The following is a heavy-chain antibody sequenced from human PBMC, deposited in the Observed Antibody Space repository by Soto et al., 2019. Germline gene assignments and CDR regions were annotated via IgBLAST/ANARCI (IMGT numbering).Heavy chain of an antibody. D-gene: IGHD1-26*01. J-gene: IGHJ4*02. CDR2: IYSGSST. CDR3: ARTRIVGAIPYYFDY. Sequence: PGGSLRLSCAASGFTVSSNYMSWVRQAPGRGLEWVSVIYSGSSTYYADSVKGRFTISRDNSKNTLYLQMSSLRAEDTAVYYCARTRIVGAIPYYFDYWGQGTLVTVSS. V-gene: IGHV3-53*01. CDR1: GFTVSSNY.